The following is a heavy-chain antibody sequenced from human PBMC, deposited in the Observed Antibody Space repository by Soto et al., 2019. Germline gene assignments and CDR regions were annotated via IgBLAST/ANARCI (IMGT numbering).Heavy chain of an antibody. CDR3: AKHSSRFWSGYLNY. J-gene: IGHJ4*02. CDR1: GFTFSSYA. CDR2: ISGSGGST. Sequence: EVQLLESGGGLVQPGGSLRLSCAASGFTFSSYAMNWVRQAPGKGLEWVSAISGSGGSTYYADSVKGRFTISRDNSKNTLYLQMNGLRAEDTAVYYCAKHSSRFWSGYLNYWGQGTLVTVSS. V-gene: IGHV3-23*01. D-gene: IGHD3-3*01.